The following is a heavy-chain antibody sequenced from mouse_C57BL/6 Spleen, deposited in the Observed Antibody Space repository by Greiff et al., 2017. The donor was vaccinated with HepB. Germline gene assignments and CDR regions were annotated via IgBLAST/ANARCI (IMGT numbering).Heavy chain of an antibody. V-gene: IGHV1-82*01. J-gene: IGHJ3*01. CDR1: GYAFSSSW. Sequence: VQLQESGPELVKPGASVKISCKASGYAFSSSWLNWVKQRPGKGLEWIGRIYPGDGDTNYNGKFKGKATLTADKSSSTAYMQLSSQTSEDSAVYFCARSGVLRSLWFAYWGQGTLVTVSA. D-gene: IGHD1-1*01. CDR3: ARSGVLRSLWFAY. CDR2: IYPGDGDT.